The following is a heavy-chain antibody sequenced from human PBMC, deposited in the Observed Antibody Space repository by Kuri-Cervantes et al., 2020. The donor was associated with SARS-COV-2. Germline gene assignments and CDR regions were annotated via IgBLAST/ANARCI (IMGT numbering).Heavy chain of an antibody. Sequence: GSLRLSCTVSGGSISSYYWSWIRQPPGKGLEWIGYIYYSGSTNYNPSLKSRVTISVDTSKNQFSLKLSSVTAADTAVYYCARWADSSGYYYFDYWGQGTLVTVSS. V-gene: IGHV4-59*12. CDR1: GGSISSYY. CDR3: ARWADSSGYYYFDY. J-gene: IGHJ4*02. CDR2: IYYSGST. D-gene: IGHD3-22*01.